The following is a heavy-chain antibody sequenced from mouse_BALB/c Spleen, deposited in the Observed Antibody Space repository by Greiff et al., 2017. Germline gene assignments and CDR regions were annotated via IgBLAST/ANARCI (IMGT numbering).Heavy chain of an antibody. CDR3: ARLGYYGRALAY. J-gene: IGHJ3*01. V-gene: IGHV1-63*01. CDR1: GYAFTNYW. CDR2: IYPGSGNT. D-gene: IGHD1-1*01. Sequence: VKLMESGAELVRPGTSVKISCKASGYAFTNYWLGWVKQRPGHGLEWIGDIYPGSGNTYYNEKFKGKATLTADKSSSTAYMQLSSLTSEDSAVYFCARLGYYGRALAYWGQGTLVTVSA.